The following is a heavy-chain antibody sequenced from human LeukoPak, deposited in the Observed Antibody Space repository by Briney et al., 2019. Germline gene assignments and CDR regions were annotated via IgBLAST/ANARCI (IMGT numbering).Heavy chain of an antibody. CDR2: TYYRSQWYN. CDR3: LVGNSWLDY. V-gene: IGHV6-1*01. Sequence: SQTLSLTCAISGDDVSTNKATWNWIRQSPSRGLEWLGRTYYRSQWYNDYAVSVKSRITITPDTSTNQFSLHLNSVTPDDTAVYVRLVGNSWLDYWGQGTLVTVSS. D-gene: IGHD6-13*01. CDR1: GDDVSTNKAT. J-gene: IGHJ4*02.